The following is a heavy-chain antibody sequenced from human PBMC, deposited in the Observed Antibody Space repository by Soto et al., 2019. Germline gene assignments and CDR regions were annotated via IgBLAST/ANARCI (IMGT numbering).Heavy chain of an antibody. D-gene: IGHD2-2*01. CDR1: GYTLTELS. CDR2: FDPEDGET. Sequence: ASVKVSCNVSGYTLTELSMHWVRQAPGKGLEWMGGFDPEDGETIYAQKFQGRVTMTEDTSTDTAYMELSSLRSEDTAVYYCATVVPQKIDYYYYMDVWGKGTTVTVSS. J-gene: IGHJ6*03. V-gene: IGHV1-24*01. CDR3: ATVVPQKIDYYYYMDV.